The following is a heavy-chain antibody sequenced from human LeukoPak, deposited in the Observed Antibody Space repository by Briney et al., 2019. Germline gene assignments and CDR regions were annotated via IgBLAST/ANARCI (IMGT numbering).Heavy chain of an antibody. V-gene: IGHV3-21*01. D-gene: IGHD3-22*01. CDR1: GFTFSSYE. CDR2: ISSSSSYI. Sequence: GGSLRLSCAASGFTFSSYEMNWVRQAPGKGLEWVSSISSSSSYIYYADSVKGRFTISRDNAKNSLYLQMNSLRAEDTAVYYCARSGYYYDSSGYRAFDIWGQGTMVTVSS. J-gene: IGHJ3*02. CDR3: ARSGYYYDSSGYRAFDI.